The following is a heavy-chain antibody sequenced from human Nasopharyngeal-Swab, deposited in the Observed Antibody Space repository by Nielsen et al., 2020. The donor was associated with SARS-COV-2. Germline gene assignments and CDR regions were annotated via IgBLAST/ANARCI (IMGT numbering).Heavy chain of an antibody. V-gene: IGHV3-74*01. Sequence: GESLKISCAASGFTFSSYWMHWARQAPGKGLVWVSRINSDGSSTSYADSVKGRFTISRDNAKNTLYLQMNSLRDEDTAVYYCARESRIVVVTGSFDYWGQGTLVTVSS. CDR2: INSDGSST. J-gene: IGHJ4*02. CDR1: GFTFSSYW. CDR3: ARESRIVVVTGSFDY. D-gene: IGHD3-22*01.